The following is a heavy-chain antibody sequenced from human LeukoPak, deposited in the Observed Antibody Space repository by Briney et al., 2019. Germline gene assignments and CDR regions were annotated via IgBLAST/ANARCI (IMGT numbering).Heavy chain of an antibody. CDR3: ARETYSNILTGTDY. D-gene: IGHD3-9*01. V-gene: IGHV1-18*01. CDR2: ISTYDDNI. J-gene: IGHJ4*02. Sequence: ASVRVSCKASGYTFTTYGLSWVRQAPGQGLEWLGWISTYDDNIKYAQSLQGRLTLTIDTSTSTAYMELRSLTSDDTAVYYCARETYSNILTGTDYWGPGTLVTVSS. CDR1: GYTFTTYG.